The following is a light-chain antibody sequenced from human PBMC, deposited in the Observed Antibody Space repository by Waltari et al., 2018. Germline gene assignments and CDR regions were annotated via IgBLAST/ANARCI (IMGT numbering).Light chain of an antibody. J-gene: IGLJ3*02. CDR3: QVWDSTSDHRV. CDR1: DTGSTR. CDR2: DES. Sequence: SYVLTQPPSLPVDPGKTARITCGGNDTGSTRAHWYQQRPGQAPVLVVYDESGRPSGIPERFSGSNSGNAVTLTISGVEAGDEADYYCQVWDSTSDHRVFGGGTKLTVL. V-gene: IGLV3-21*01.